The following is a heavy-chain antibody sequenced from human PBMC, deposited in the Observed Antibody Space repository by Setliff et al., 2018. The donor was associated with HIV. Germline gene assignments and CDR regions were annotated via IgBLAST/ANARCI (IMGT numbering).Heavy chain of an antibody. CDR3: ARDGGRIAAAGWHY. D-gene: IGHD6-13*01. CDR2: INTDNGNT. J-gene: IGHJ4*02. Sequence: ASVKVSCKASGYTFTSYPIHWVRQAPGQRLEWMGWINTDNGNTKYSQKFQGRVTITRDTSATTAYMELSSLRSEDTAVYYCARDGGRIAAAGWHYWGQGTLVTVSS. CDR1: GYTFTSYP. V-gene: IGHV1-3*04.